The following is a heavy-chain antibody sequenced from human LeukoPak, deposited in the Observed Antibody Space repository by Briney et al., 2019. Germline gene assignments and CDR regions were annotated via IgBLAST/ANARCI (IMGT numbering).Heavy chain of an antibody. V-gene: IGHV1-69*06. CDR3: ARDKGSDRYYYYYMDV. CDR2: IIPIFGTA. J-gene: IGHJ6*03. D-gene: IGHD2-21*02. CDR1: GGTFSSYA. Sequence: SVKVSCKASGGTFSSYAISWVRQAPGQGLEWMGGIIPIFGTANYAQKFQGRVTITADKSTSTAYMELSSLRSEDTAVYYCARDKGSDRYYYYYMDVWGKGTTVTVSS.